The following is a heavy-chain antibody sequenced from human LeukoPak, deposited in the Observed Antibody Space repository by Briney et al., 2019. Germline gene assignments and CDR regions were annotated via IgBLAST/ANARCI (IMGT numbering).Heavy chain of an antibody. CDR2: ISWNSGSI. CDR3: AKDNRRHYTSGPNPDSLH. Sequence: GGSLRLSCAGTGFIFNNYAMHWVRQPPGKGLEWVSGISWNSGSIDYADSVKGRFTISRDNAKNSLYLQMNSLRVEDTAFYYCAKDNRRHYTSGPNPDSLHWGQGALVTVSS. CDR1: GFIFNNYA. V-gene: IGHV3-9*01. J-gene: IGHJ4*02. D-gene: IGHD6-19*01.